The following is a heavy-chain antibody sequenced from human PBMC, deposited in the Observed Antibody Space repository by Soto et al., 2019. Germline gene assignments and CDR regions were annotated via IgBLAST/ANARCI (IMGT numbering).Heavy chain of an antibody. CDR2: ISYDGSNK. Sequence: QVQLVESGGGVVQPGRSLRLSCAASGFTFSSHAMHWVRQAPGKGLEWVAVISYDGSNKYYADSVKGRFTIYRDNSKNTLYLQMNSLRAEDTAVYYGARDLEVAVAGAWGQGTLVTVSS. J-gene: IGHJ5*02. CDR3: ARDLEVAVAGA. V-gene: IGHV3-30-3*01. D-gene: IGHD6-19*01. CDR1: GFTFSSHA.